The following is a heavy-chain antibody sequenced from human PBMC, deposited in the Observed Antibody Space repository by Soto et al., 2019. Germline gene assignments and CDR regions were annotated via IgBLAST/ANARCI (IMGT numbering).Heavy chain of an antibody. J-gene: IGHJ5*02. D-gene: IGHD3-9*01. CDR2: IYYSGST. Sequence: NPSXTLSLTCTVSGGSISSYYWSCIRQPPWKGLEWIGYIYYSGSTNYNPSLKSRVTISVDTSKNQFSLKLSSVTAADTAVYYCARMGYDIRRWWFDPWGQGTLVTVSS. CDR3: ARMGYDIRRWWFDP. CDR1: GGSISSYY. V-gene: IGHV4-59*01.